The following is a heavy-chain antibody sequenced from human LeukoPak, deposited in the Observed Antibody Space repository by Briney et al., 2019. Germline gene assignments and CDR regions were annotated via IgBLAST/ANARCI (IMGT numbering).Heavy chain of an antibody. D-gene: IGHD6-19*01. Sequence: ASVKVSCKASGYTFGSYDINWVRQATGQGLEWMGWISAYNGNTNYAQKLQGRVTMTTDTSTSTAYMELRSLRSDDTAVYYCARVTPGSGWYWPTGPEINYFDYWGQGTLVTVSS. CDR3: ARVTPGSGWYWPTGPEINYFDY. CDR1: GYTFGSYD. V-gene: IGHV1-18*01. CDR2: ISAYNGNT. J-gene: IGHJ4*02.